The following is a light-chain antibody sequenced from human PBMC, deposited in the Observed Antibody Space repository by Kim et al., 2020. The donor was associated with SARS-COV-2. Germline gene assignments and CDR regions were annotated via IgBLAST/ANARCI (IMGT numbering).Light chain of an antibody. Sequence: EIVMTQSPATLSVSPGERATLSCRASQSISNGLAWYQQKPGQAPRLLIADASTRATGIPARFSGSGSGTEFTLTISSLQTEDFAVYYCHQNNNLLMYSFGQGTKLEI. J-gene: IGKJ2*03. V-gene: IGKV3-15*01. CDR1: QSISNG. CDR3: HQNNNLLMYS. CDR2: DAS.